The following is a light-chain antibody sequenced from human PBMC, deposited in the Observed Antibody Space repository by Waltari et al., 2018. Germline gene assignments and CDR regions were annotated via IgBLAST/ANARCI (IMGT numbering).Light chain of an antibody. V-gene: IGKV3-11*01. Sequence: EIALTQSPATLSLSPGERATLSCRASQSVSSYLTWYQQKPGHAPRLLIYDASNRATGIPVMFSVSGSGTDFTHTISSLEPEDFAVYYCQQRSNWPSLTFGGGTKVEIK. CDR1: QSVSSY. CDR2: DAS. J-gene: IGKJ4*01. CDR3: QQRSNWPSLT.